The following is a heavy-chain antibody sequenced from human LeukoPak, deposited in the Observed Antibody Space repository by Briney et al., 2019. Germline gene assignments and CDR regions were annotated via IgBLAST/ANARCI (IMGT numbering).Heavy chain of an antibody. CDR3: ARHRGAAAGTLGYFDY. V-gene: IGHV4-59*08. CDR1: GGSISSYY. D-gene: IGHD6-13*01. Sequence: SETLSLTCTVSGGSISSYYWSWIRQPPGKGLEWIGYIYYSGSTNYNPSLKSRVTISVDTSKNQFSLKLSSVTAADTAVYYCARHRGAAAGTLGYFDYWGQGTLVTVSS. J-gene: IGHJ4*02. CDR2: IYYSGST.